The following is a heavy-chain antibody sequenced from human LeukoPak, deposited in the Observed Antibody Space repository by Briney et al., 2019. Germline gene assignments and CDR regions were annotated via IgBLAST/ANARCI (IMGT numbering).Heavy chain of an antibody. CDR3: ARARYYYDSSGYYSQGYYFDY. D-gene: IGHD3-22*01. CDR1: GGSSSGYY. J-gene: IGHJ4*02. CDR2: INHSGST. V-gene: IGHV4-34*01. Sequence: SETLSLTCAVYGGSSSGYYWSWIRQPPGKGLEWIGEINHSGSTNYNPSLKSRVTISVDTSKNQFSLKLSSVTAADTAVYYCARARYYYDSSGYYSQGYYFDYWGQGTLVTVSS.